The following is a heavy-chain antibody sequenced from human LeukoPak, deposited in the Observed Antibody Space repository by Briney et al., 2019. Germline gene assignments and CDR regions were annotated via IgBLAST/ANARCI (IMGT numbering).Heavy chain of an antibody. D-gene: IGHD6-13*01. CDR1: GYTFTSYD. V-gene: IGHV1-8*01. J-gene: IGHJ6*02. CDR3: ARELGAGTYYYYYGMDV. Sequence: GASVKVSCKASGYTFTSYDINWVRQATGQGLEWMGWMNPNSGNTGYAQKFQGRVTMIRNTSISTAYMELSSLRSEDTAVYYCARELGAGTYYYYYGMDVWGQGTTVTVSS. CDR2: MNPNSGNT.